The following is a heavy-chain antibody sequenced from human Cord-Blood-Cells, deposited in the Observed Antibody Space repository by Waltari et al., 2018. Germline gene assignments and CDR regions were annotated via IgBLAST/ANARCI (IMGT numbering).Heavy chain of an antibody. CDR2: IKQDGSEK. CDR1: GFTFSSYW. V-gene: IGHV3-7*01. Sequence: EVQLVESGGGLVQPGGSLRLSCAASGFTFSSYWMSWVRQAPGKGLEWVANIKQDGSEKYYVDAVKGRFTISRHNAKNSLYLQMDSLRAEDTAVYYCARVCGGDCYDAFDIWGQGTMVTVSS. J-gene: IGHJ3*02. CDR3: ARVCGGDCYDAFDI. D-gene: IGHD2-21*02.